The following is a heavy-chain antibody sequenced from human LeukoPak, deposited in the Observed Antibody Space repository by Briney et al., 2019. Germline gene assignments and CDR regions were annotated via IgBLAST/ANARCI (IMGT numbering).Heavy chain of an antibody. Sequence: GGSLRLSCSASGFTFSSYAMHWVRQAPGKGLEYVSAISSNGGSTYYADSVKGRFTISRDNSKNTLYLQVNSLRAEDTAVYYCAKGSVGPRYFDYWGQGTLVTVSS. CDR1: GFTFSSYA. J-gene: IGHJ4*02. V-gene: IGHV3-64*04. CDR2: ISSNGGST. CDR3: AKGSVGPRYFDY.